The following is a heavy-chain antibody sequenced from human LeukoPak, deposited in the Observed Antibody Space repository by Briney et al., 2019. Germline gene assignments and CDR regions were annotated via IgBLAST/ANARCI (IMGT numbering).Heavy chain of an antibody. J-gene: IGHJ4*02. D-gene: IGHD1-14*01. CDR1: GFTFSSYG. CDR2: ISYDGSNK. CDR3: VKDRCDRATCPEV. Sequence: QPGGSLRLSCAASGFTFSSYGMHWVRQAPGKGLEWVAVISYDGSNKYYADSVKGRFTISRDNSKNTLHLQMSSLRAEDTALYYCVKDRCDRATCPEVWGQGTLVTVSS. V-gene: IGHV3-30*18.